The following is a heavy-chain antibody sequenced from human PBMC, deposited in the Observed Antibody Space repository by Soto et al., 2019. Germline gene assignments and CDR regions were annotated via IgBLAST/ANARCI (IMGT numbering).Heavy chain of an antibody. J-gene: IGHJ4*02. CDR1: GFTFSDHY. V-gene: IGHV3-72*01. D-gene: IGHD2-21*02. Sequence: GGSLRLSCAASGFTFSDHYMDWVRQAPGKGLEWVGRTRNKANSYTTEYAASVKGRFTISRDDSKNSLYLQMNSLKTEDTAVYYCAKGPLVTAIRYFDYWGQGTLVTVSS. CDR2: TRNKANSYTT. CDR3: AKGPLVTAIRYFDY.